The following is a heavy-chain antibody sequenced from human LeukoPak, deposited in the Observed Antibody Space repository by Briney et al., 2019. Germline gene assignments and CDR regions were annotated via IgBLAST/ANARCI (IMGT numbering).Heavy chain of an antibody. CDR2: FYSGGSR. J-gene: IGHJ3*02. D-gene: IGHD4-23*01. CDR3: ARGTFYGGNSPFAFDI. CDR1: GFTVSSNY. Sequence: TGGSLRLSCAASGFTVSSNYMSWVRQAPGKGLEWVSVFYSGGSRYYADSVKGRLTISRDNSKNTLYFQMNSLRAEDTAVNYCARGTFYGGNSPFAFDIWGQGTMVTVSS. V-gene: IGHV3-53*01.